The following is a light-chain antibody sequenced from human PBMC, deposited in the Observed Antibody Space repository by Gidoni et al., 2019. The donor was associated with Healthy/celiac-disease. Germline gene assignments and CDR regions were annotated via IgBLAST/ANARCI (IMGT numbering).Light chain of an antibody. V-gene: IGLV1-47*01. J-gene: IGLJ2*01. CDR2: RNN. CDR1: SSNIGSNY. CDR3: AAWDDSLSGVV. Sequence: QSVLTQPPSASGTPGQRVTISCSGSSSNIGSNYVYWYQQLPRTAPKLLIYRNNQRPSGVPDRFSGSKSGTSASLAISVLRSEDEADYYCAAWDDSLSGVVFGGGTKLTVL.